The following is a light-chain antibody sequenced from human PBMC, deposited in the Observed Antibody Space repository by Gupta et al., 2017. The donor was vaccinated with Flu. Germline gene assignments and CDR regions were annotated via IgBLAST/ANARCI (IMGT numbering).Light chain of an antibody. V-gene: IGLV4-69*01. J-gene: IGLJ3*02. Sequence: QPEKGPRHLLNADSDGTHSRGDGTPDRFSGSRSGTEHYLTISSLQSDDEADYYCQTWGAGIRVFGGGTKLTVL. CDR2: ADSDGTH. CDR3: QTWGAGIRV.